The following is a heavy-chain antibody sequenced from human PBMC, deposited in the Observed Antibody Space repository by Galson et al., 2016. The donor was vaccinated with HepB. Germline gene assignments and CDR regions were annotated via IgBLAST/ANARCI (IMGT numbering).Heavy chain of an antibody. D-gene: IGHD6-19*01. CDR3: AREATRSGDVDY. Sequence: SLRLSCAASGFTFSNYGMSWVRQAPGKGLEWVAQINQDANEKYYVDSVKGRFTISRDNAKNPLYLQMNSLRAEDTARYYCAREATRSGDVDYWAQGTLVIVSS. CDR1: GFTFSNYG. J-gene: IGHJ4*02. V-gene: IGHV3-7*01. CDR2: INQDANEK.